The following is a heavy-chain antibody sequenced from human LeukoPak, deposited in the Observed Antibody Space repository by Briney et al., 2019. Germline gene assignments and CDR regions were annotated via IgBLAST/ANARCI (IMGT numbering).Heavy chain of an antibody. J-gene: IGHJ4*02. CDR1: GASISSSTYY. V-gene: IGHV4-39*01. Sequence: SETLSLTCTVSGASISSSTYYWGWIRQPPGKGLEWIGSIYYSGSTYYNPSLKSRVTISVDTSKNQFSLKLSSVTAADTAVYYCASPLRMAFDYWGQGTLVTVSS. CDR2: IYYSGST. CDR3: ASPLRMAFDY. D-gene: IGHD4-17*01.